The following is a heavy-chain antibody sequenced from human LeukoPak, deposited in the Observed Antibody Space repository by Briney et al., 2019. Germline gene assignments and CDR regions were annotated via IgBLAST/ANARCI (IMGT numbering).Heavy chain of an antibody. CDR1: GFTFSSYW. J-gene: IGHJ4*02. CDR3: ARDRWGYSYGGD. D-gene: IGHD5-18*01. V-gene: IGHV3-7*01. Sequence: PGGSLGLSCAASGFTFSSYWMSWVRQAPEKGLEWVANIKEDGSKKYYVDSVKGRFTISRDNAKNSLYLQMNSLRAEDTAVYYCARDRWGYSYGGDWGQGTLVTVSS. CDR2: IKEDGSKK.